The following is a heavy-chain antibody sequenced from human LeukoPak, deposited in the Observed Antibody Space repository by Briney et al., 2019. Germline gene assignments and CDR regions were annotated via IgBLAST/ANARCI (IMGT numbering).Heavy chain of an antibody. CDR3: ARDLLQWYFDY. D-gene: IGHD4-11*01. CDR2: IYSGGST. V-gene: IGHV3-66*01. Sequence: GGSLRLSCAASGLTVSSTYMSWVRQAPGKGLEWVSVIYSGGSTYYAVSVKGRFTISRDNSNNTLYLQMNSLRAGDTAVYYCARDLLQWYFDYGGRESSATVSS. J-gene: IGHJ4*02. CDR1: GLTVSSTY.